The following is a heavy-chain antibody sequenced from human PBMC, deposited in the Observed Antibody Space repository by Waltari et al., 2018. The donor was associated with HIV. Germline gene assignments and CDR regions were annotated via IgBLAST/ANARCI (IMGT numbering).Heavy chain of an antibody. CDR2: IKPRSGGA. V-gene: IGHV1-2*04. CDR1: GYTFTDKF. CDR3: AREEMKYFDL. Sequence: QVQLVQSGAELKKPGASVKVSCTASGYTFTDKFIHWVRQAPGQGLDWMGWIKPRSGGAKFAQKFQGWVSMTMDTSISTVYMELNRLTYEDTAIYYCAREEMKYFDLWGRGTLVTVSS. J-gene: IGHJ2*01.